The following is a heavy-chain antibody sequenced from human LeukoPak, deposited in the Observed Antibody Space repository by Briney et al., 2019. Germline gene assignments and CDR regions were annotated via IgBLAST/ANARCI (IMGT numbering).Heavy chain of an antibody. CDR1: GFTFSSYA. CDR2: ISGSGGST. D-gene: IGHD3-22*01. CDR3: AKGGIYYYDSSGYYYDY. V-gene: IGHV3-23*01. J-gene: IGHJ4*02. Sequence: GGSLRLSCAASGFTFSSYAMSWVRQAPGKGLEWVSAISGSGGSTYYADSVKGRFTISRDNSKNTLYLQMNRLRAEDTAVYYCAKGGIYYYDSSGYYYDYWGQGTLVTVSS.